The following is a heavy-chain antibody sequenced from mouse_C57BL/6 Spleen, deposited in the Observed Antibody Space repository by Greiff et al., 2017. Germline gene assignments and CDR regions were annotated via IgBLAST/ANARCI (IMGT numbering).Heavy chain of an antibody. CDR2: INPSNGGT. J-gene: IGHJ3*01. Sequence: QVQLQQPGTELVKPGASVKLSCKASGYTFTSYWMHWVKQRPGQGLEWIGNINPSNGGTNYNEKFKSKATLTVDKASSTAYMQLRSLTSEDSAVYDCARNDGYSWFAYWGQGTLVTVSA. CDR3: ARNDGYSWFAY. CDR1: GYTFTSYW. D-gene: IGHD2-3*01. V-gene: IGHV1-53*01.